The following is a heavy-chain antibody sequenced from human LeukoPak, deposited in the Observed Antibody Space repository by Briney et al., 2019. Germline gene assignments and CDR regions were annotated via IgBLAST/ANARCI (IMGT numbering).Heavy chain of an antibody. CDR3: TRVGGCSSTSCLDYYYYYYMDV. CDR2: IRSKAYSGTT. CDR1: GFTFGDYA. V-gene: IGHV3-49*04. J-gene: IGHJ6*03. D-gene: IGHD2-2*01. Sequence: GGSLRLSCTASGFTFGDYAMSWVRQAPGKGLEWVGFIRSKAYSGTTEYAASVKGRFTISRDDSKSIAYLQMNSLKTEDTAVYYCTRVGGCSSTSCLDYYYYYYMDVWGKGTTVTVSS.